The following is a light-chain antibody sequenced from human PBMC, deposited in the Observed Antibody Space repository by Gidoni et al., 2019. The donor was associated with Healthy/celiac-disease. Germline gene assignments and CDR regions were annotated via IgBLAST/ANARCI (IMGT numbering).Light chain of an antibody. CDR1: QSVLYSSNNKNY. CDR2: WAS. CDR3: QQYYRTPMT. J-gene: IGKJ5*01. Sequence: DIVMTQSPDSLAGSLGERATINCKSSQSVLYSSNNKNYLAWYQQKPGQPPKLLIYWASTRESGVPDRFSGSGSGTDFTLTISSLQAEDVAVYYCQQYYRTPMTFGQGTRLQIK. V-gene: IGKV4-1*01.